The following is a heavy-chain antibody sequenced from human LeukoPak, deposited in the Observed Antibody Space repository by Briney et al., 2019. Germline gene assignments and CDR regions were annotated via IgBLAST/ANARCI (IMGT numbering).Heavy chain of an antibody. CDR3: ARDRSPHYYDSSGYGAFNV. CDR2: ISASGSRT. D-gene: IGHD3-22*01. Sequence: PGGSRRLSCTSSGFDFNTFAMNWVRQAPGKGLEWVSGISASGSRTYYGGAAKGRLTISRDDSKNMLFLDMKNLKGEDTARYFCARDRSPHYYDSSGYGAFNVWGQGTMVTVSS. V-gene: IGHV3-23*01. J-gene: IGHJ3*01. CDR1: GFDFNTFA.